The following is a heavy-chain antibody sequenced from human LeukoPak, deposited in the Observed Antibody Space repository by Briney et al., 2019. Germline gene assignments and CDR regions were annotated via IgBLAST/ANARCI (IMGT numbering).Heavy chain of an antibody. J-gene: IGHJ4*02. CDR3: ARGPVRYFDWLLNHPYFDY. D-gene: IGHD3-9*01. Sequence: SETLSLTCAVYGGSFSGYYWSWIRQPPGKGLEWIGEINHSGSTNYNPSLKSRVTISVDTSKNQFSLMLSAVTAADTAVYYCARGPVRYFDWLLNHPYFDYWGQGTLVTVSS. CDR1: GGSFSGYY. V-gene: IGHV4-34*01. CDR2: INHSGST.